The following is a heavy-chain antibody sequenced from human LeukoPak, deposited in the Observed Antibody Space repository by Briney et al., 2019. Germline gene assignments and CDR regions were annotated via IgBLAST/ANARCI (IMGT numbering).Heavy chain of an antibody. D-gene: IGHD5-12*01. CDR2: FDPEDGET. CDR3: ATDPYEGDAFDI. CDR1: GYTLTELS. Sequence: ASVKVSCKVSGYTLTELSMHWVRQAPGKGLEWMGGFDPEDGETIYAQKFQGRVTMTEDTSTDTAYMELSSLRPEDTAVYYCATDPYEGDAFDIWGQGTMVTVSS. V-gene: IGHV1-24*01. J-gene: IGHJ3*02.